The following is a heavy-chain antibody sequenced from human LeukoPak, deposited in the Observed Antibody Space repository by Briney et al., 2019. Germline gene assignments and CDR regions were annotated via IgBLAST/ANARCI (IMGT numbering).Heavy chain of an antibody. J-gene: IGHJ5*02. D-gene: IGHD6-6*01. CDR1: GGTFSSYA. Sequence: SVKVSCKASGGTFSSYAISWVRQAPGQGLEWMGGIIPIFGTANYAQKFQGRVTITADKSTSTAYMELSSLRSEDTAVYYCAREIAAVNNWFDPWGQGTLVTVSS. CDR2: IIPIFGTA. CDR3: AREIAAVNNWFDP. V-gene: IGHV1-69*06.